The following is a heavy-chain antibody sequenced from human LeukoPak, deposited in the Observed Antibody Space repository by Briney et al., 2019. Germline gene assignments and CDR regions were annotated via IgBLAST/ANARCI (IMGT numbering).Heavy chain of an antibody. Sequence: GGSLRLSCAASGFTFSSYWMHWVRQAPGKGLVWVSRINTDGSSTSYADSVKGRFTISRDNAKNTVYLQMNSLRGEDTAVYYCARQGYSSGDMDVWGKGTTVTVSS. CDR2: INTDGSST. V-gene: IGHV3-74*01. J-gene: IGHJ6*03. CDR3: ARQGYSSGDMDV. D-gene: IGHD6-19*01. CDR1: GFTFSSYW.